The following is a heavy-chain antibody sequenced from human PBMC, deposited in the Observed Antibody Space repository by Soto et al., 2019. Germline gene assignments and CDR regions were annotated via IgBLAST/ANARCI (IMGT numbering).Heavy chain of an antibody. J-gene: IGHJ6*02. V-gene: IGHV3-30-3*01. Sequence: GGSLRLSCAASGFTFSSYAMHWVRQAPGKGLEWVAVISYDGSNKYYADSVKGRFTISRDNSKNTLYLQMNSLRAEDTAVNYCARGKGVYYYYGMDVWGQGTTVTVSS. D-gene: IGHD3-10*01. CDR1: GFTFSSYA. CDR2: ISYDGSNK. CDR3: ARGKGVYYYYGMDV.